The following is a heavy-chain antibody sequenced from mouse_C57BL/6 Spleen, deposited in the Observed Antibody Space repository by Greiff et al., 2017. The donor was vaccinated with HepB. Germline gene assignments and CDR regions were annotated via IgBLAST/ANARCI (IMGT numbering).Heavy chain of an antibody. J-gene: IGHJ4*01. V-gene: IGHV1-7*01. CDR2: INPSSGYT. CDR3: ARCNPIVTIDYYAMDY. D-gene: IGHD2-5*01. Sequence: VQLQQSGAELAKPGASVKLSCKASGYTFTSYWMHWVKQRPGQGLEWIGYINPSSGYTKYNQKFKDKATSTADKSSSTAYMQLSSLTYEDSAVYYCARCNPIVTIDYYAMDYWGQGTSVTVSS. CDR1: GYTFTSYW.